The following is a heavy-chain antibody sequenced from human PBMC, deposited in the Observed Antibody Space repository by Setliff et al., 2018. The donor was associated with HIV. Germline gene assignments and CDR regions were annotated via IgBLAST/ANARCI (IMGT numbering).Heavy chain of an antibody. CDR3: ATDLHWAFDY. J-gene: IGHJ4*02. V-gene: IGHV3-21*01. CDR2: ITNRSDT. D-gene: IGHD7-27*01. Sequence: GGSLRLSCAASGFTFRHYSMNWVRQAPGKGLEWFSSITNRSDTLYADSVKGRFIISRDNAKNSLYLQMNSLRAEDAAVYYCATDLHWAFDYWGQGSLVTVSS. CDR1: GFTFRHYS.